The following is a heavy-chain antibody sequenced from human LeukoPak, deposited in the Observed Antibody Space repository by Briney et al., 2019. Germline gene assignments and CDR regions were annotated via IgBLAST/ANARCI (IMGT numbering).Heavy chain of an antibody. CDR2: INPTTGVA. CDR1: GYTFTVHY. V-gene: IGHV1-2*06. J-gene: IGHJ6*03. D-gene: IGHD1-1*01. CDR3: ARLDRSYYYLDV. Sequence: ASVKVSCKTSGYTFTVHYMNWVRQAPGQGLEWMGRINPTTGVANYAQKFQGRITVTRDTSINTAYMELSSLRSDDTAVYYCARLDRSYYYLDVWGQGTTVTVSS.